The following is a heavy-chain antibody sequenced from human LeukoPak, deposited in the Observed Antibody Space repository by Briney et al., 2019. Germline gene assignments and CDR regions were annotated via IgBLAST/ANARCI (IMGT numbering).Heavy chain of an antibody. V-gene: IGHV3-66*02. CDR2: IYSGGST. D-gene: IGHD3-22*01. Sequence: GGSLRLSCAASGFTVSSIYMSWVRQAPGKGLEWVSVIYSGGSTYYADSVKGRFTISRDNSKNTLYLQMNSLRAEDTAVYYCATEGQYYDSSGYPAWTFDSWGQGTLVTVSS. J-gene: IGHJ4*02. CDR1: GFTVSSIY. CDR3: ATEGQYYDSSGYPAWTFDS.